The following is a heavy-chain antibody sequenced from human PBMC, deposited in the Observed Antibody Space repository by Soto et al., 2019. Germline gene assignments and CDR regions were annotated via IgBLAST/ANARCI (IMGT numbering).Heavy chain of an antibody. Sequence: SLRLSCAASEFTFSSYGMHWVRQAPGKGLEWVAVIWYDGSNKYYADSVKGRFTISRDNSKNTLYLQMNSLRAEDTAVYYCARDDAMINAFDIWGQGTMVTVSS. CDR1: EFTFSSYG. CDR2: IWYDGSNK. V-gene: IGHV3-33*01. J-gene: IGHJ3*02. D-gene: IGHD3-22*01. CDR3: ARDDAMINAFDI.